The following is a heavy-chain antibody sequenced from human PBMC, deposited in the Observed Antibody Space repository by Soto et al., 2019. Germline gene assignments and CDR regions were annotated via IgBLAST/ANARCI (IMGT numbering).Heavy chain of an antibody. J-gene: IGHJ4*02. CDR1: GGSFSGYY. Sequence: SETLSLTCAVYGGSFSGYYWSWIRQPPGKGLEWIGEINHSGSTNYNPSLKSRVTISVDTSKNQFSLKLSSVTAADTAVYYCARGMGATKYYWGQGTLVTVSS. D-gene: IGHD1-26*01. CDR2: INHSGST. CDR3: ARGMGATKYY. V-gene: IGHV4-34*01.